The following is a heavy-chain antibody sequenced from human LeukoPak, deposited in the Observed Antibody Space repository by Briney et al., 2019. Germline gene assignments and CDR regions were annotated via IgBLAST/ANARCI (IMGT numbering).Heavy chain of an antibody. D-gene: IGHD4-17*01. CDR2: SIPLSGIP. Sequence: GASVKVSCKASPGTFSSYAISRGRQAPGHGLEWMGRSIPLSGIPNYAQKFQGRCTITADKSTNPAYTELTSLRSEDKVVYYCARDPAGARVTTLVGHSNRLRVGWFDPWGQGTLVSVFS. CDR1: PGTFSSYA. V-gene: IGHV1-69*04. CDR3: ARDPAGARVTTLVGHSNRLRVGWFDP. J-gene: IGHJ5*02.